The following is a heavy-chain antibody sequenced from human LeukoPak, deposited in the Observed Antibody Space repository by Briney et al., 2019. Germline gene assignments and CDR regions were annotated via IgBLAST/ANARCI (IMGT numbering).Heavy chain of an antibody. CDR1: GFTFSDYY. CDR2: ISSSGSTI. Sequence: PGGSLRLSCAASGFTFSDYYMSWIRQARGKGLEWVSYISSSGSTIYYADSVKGRFTISRDNAKNSLYLLMNSLRAEDTAVYYCASPYYYDSSGYHDAFDIWGQGTMVTVSS. CDR3: ASPYYYDSSGYHDAFDI. J-gene: IGHJ3*02. V-gene: IGHV3-11*01. D-gene: IGHD3-22*01.